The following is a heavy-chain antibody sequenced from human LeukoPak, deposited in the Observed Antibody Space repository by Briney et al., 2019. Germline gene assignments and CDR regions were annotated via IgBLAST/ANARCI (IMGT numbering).Heavy chain of an antibody. J-gene: IGHJ4*02. Sequence: WGSVRVSCTASGYALSSYGINWVRQAPGQGLEWMGWISAYNGNTNYTQTVKGRVTITTDTSTNTPYMELRSLKSDDAALFYCARDSLARATKSGFDFWGQGTLVTVSS. V-gene: IGHV1-18*01. CDR3: ARDSLARATKSGFDF. CDR1: GYALSSYG. D-gene: IGHD1-26*01. CDR2: ISAYNGNT.